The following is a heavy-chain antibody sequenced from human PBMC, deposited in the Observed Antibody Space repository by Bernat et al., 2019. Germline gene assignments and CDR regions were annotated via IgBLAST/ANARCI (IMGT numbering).Heavy chain of an antibody. CDR1: GFSLSTSGVC. CDR3: ALTTRAAAGIVDWFDP. Sequence: QITLKESGPTLVKPTQTLTLTCTFSGFSLSTSGVCVGWIRQPPGKALEWLALIYWDDDKRYSPSLKSRLTINKDTSKTQVVLTMTSMDPVDTATYYCALTTRAAAGIVDWFDPWGQGTMVTVSS. J-gene: IGHJ5*02. CDR2: IYWDDDK. V-gene: IGHV2-5*02. D-gene: IGHD6-13*01.